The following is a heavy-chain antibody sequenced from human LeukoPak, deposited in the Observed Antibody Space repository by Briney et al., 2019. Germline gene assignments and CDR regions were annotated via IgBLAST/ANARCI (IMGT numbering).Heavy chain of an antibody. D-gene: IGHD3-10*01. J-gene: IGHJ4*02. CDR3: ARDPENYGPGSYAH. CDR2: IYSDNT. CDR1: GFTVSSNS. Sequence: PGGSLRLSCTVSGFTVSSNSMSWVRQAPGKGLEWVSFIYSDNTHYSDSVKGRFTISRDNSKNTLYLQMNSLRAEDTAVYYCARDPENYGPGSYAHWGQGTLVTVSS. V-gene: IGHV3-53*01.